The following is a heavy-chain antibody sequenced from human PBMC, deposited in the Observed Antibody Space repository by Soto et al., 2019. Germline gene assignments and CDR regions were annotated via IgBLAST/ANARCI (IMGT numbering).Heavy chain of an antibody. V-gene: IGHV3-11*01. Sequence: GGSLRLSCAVSGFTFSDYYMSWIRQAPGKGLEWVSYISSSGSTIYYADSVKGRFTISRDNAKNSLYLQMNSLRAEDTAVYYCASLLVVPAALYYYGMDVWGQGTTVTVSS. J-gene: IGHJ6*02. CDR2: ISSSGSTI. D-gene: IGHD2-2*01. CDR1: GFTFSDYY. CDR3: ASLLVVPAALYYYGMDV.